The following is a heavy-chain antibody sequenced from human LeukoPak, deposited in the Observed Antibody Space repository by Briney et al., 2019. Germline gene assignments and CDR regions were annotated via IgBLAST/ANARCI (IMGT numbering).Heavy chain of an antibody. J-gene: IGHJ4*02. Sequence: GGSLRLSCAASGFTFSTYEMNWVRQAPGKGLEWVSYIGSSGSTIYYAGSVKGRFTVSRDNAKNSLYLQMNSLRAEDTAFYYCARAVTSDYWGQGTLVTVSS. CDR2: IGSSGSTI. CDR3: ARAVTSDY. CDR1: GFTFSTYE. V-gene: IGHV3-48*03.